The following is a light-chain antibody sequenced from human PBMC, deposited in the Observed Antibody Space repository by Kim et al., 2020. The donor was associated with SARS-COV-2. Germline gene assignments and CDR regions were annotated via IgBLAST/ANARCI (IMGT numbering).Light chain of an antibody. CDR3: QQYGTSPRT. J-gene: IGKJ1*01. CDR2: GAS. Sequence: SPGERATHSCRASQSVSSSYLAWYQQKPGQAPRLLIYGASSRATGIPDRISGSGSGTDFTLTISRLEPEDFAVYYCQQYGTSPRTFGQGTKVDIK. V-gene: IGKV3-20*01. CDR1: QSVSSSY.